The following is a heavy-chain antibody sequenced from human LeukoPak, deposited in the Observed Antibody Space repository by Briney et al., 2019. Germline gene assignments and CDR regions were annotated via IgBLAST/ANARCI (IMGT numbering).Heavy chain of an antibody. D-gene: IGHD6-19*01. CDR2: ISWNSGSI. CDR3: AKAGIAVAGYYFDY. V-gene: IGHV3-9*01. CDR1: GFTFDDYA. J-gene: IGHJ4*02. Sequence: GGSLRLSCAASGFTFDDYAMHWVRQAPGKGLEWVSGISWNSGSIGYADSVKGRFTISRDNAKNSLYLQMNSLRAEDTALYYCAKAGIAVAGYYFDYWGQGTLVTVSS.